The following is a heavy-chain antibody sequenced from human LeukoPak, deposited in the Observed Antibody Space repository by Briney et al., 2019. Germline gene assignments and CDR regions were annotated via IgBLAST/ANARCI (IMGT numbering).Heavy chain of an antibody. CDR1: GGSISSGDYY. V-gene: IGHV4-30-4*01. CDR3: ASITMVRGAYAQIDD. J-gene: IGHJ4*02. Sequence: SETVSLTCTVSGGSISSGDYYWSWIRQPPGKGLEWIGYIYYSGSTYYNPSLRSRVAMSVDTSKNQFSLKLSSVTAADTAVYYCASITMVRGAYAQIDDWGQGTLVTVSS. D-gene: IGHD3-10*01. CDR2: IYYSGST.